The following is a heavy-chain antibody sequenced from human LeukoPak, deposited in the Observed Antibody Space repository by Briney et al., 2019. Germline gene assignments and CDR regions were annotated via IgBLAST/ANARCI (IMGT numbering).Heavy chain of an antibody. J-gene: IGHJ6*02. CDR2: MNPNSGNT. Sequence: ASVTVSCKASGYTFTSYDINWVRQATGQGLEWMGWMNPNSGNTDYAQKFQGRVTITRNTSISTAYMELSSLRSEDTAVYYCASLAAPYYYGMDVWGQGTTVTVSS. D-gene: IGHD6-13*01. V-gene: IGHV1-8*01. CDR3: ASLAAPYYYGMDV. CDR1: GYTFTSYD.